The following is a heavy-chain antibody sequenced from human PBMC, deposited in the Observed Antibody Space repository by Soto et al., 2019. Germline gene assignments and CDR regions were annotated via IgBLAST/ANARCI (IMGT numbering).Heavy chain of an antibody. D-gene: IGHD6-6*01. CDR1: GGSVSSGSYF. CDR3: ARDYSSSSNYYYYYGMDV. V-gene: IGHV4-61*01. CDR2: IYYSGSN. Sequence: QVQLQESGPGLVKPSETLSLTCTVSGGSVSSGSYFWSWIRQPPGKGLEWIGYIYYSGSNNYNPSLKSRVTISVDTSKNQFSLKLSSVTAADTAVYYCARDYSSSSNYYYYYGMDVWGQGTTVTVSS. J-gene: IGHJ6*02.